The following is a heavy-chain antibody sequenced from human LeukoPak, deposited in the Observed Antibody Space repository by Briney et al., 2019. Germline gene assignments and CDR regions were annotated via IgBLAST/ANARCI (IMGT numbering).Heavy chain of an antibody. J-gene: IGHJ4*02. CDR3: ARGAFD. Sequence: PGGSLRLSCAGSGFSVSSNYMNWVRQAPGRGLDWVSVIYSDGRTFYADSVKGRFTSSRDNSKNTVDLQMNDLGADDTAVYYCARGAFDWGQGTLVTVSS. CDR1: GFSVSSNY. CDR2: IYSDGRT. V-gene: IGHV3-53*01.